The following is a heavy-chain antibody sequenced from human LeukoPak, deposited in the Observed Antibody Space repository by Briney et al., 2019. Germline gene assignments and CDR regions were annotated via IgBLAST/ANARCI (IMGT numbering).Heavy chain of an antibody. D-gene: IGHD3-9*01. CDR3: AKDLKYYDILTGYYTPTEFDY. CDR2: ISGSGDST. J-gene: IGHJ4*02. CDR1: GFTFSNYV. V-gene: IGHV3-23*01. Sequence: GGSLRLSCAASGFTFSNYVMSWVRQAPGKGLEWVSGISGSGDSTYYADSVKGRFTISRDNSKNTLYLQMNSLRAEDTAVYYCAKDLKYYDILTGYYTPTEFDYWGQGTLVTVSS.